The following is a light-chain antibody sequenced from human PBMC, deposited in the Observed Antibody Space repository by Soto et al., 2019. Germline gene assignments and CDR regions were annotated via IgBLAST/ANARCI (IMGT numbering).Light chain of an antibody. CDR2: ASS. CDR3: QQGYTSAIT. V-gene: IGKV1-39*01. CDR1: QNIGKH. J-gene: IGKJ5*01. Sequence: DIQMTQSPSSVSASEGDTVTITCRASQNIGKHLNWYQQKPGEAPKFLIYASSSLQSGVPSRFSGSGSGTDFTLTINSLLPEDFATYYCQQGYTSAITFGQRTLLEIK.